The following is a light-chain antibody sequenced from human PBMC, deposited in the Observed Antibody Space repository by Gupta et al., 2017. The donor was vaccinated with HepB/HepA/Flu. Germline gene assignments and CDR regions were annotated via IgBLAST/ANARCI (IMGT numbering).Light chain of an antibody. CDR1: ESIGSN. CDR2: SAS. V-gene: IGKV3-11*01. Sequence: EVVLAQSPVTLSLSPGERATLSCRASESIGSNLAWYQQKPGQAPRPLIYSASKRPTDIAPRFSGSGSGTDFTLTITSLEPEDFALYYCQQRSDWPPFAFGQGTKV. J-gene: IGKJ1*01. CDR3: QQRSDWPPFA.